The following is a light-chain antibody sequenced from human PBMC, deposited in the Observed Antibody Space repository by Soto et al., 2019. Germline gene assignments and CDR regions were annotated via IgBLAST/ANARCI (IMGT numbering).Light chain of an antibody. CDR1: SSDVGGYNY. Sequence: QSALTQPRSVSGSPGQSVTISCTGTSSDVGGYNYISWYQQHPGKAPEFIIYVVNKRPSGVPDRFSGSKSGNTASLTISGLQADDEADYYCCSFADTSFNVFGTGTKLTVL. CDR3: CSFADTSFNV. J-gene: IGLJ1*01. CDR2: VVN. V-gene: IGLV2-11*01.